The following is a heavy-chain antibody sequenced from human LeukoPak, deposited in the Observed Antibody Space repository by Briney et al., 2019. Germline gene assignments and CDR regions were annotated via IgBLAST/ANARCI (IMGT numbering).Heavy chain of an antibody. J-gene: IGHJ6*03. CDR1: GYTFTSYG. V-gene: IGHV1-18*01. CDR2: ISAYNGNT. Sequence: ASVKVSYKASGYTFTSYGISWVRQAPGQGLEWMGWISAYNGNTNYAQKLQGRVTMTTDTSTSTAYMELRSLRSDDTAVYYCARVPLPYYYMDVWGKGTTVTVSS. CDR3: ARVPLPYYYMDV.